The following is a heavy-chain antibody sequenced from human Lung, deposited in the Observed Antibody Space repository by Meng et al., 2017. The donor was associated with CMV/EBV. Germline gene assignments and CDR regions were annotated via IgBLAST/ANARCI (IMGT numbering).Heavy chain of an antibody. V-gene: IGHV1-69*10. CDR1: SGTSSSYA. D-gene: IGHD3-22*01. CDR2: IIPILGIA. J-gene: IGHJ6*02. Sequence: SFKVFCKASSGTSSSYAISWVRQAPGHRLEWMGGIIPILGIANYAQKFQGRVTITADNSTSTAYKELINLRSEDTAVYYCARAGTSWTSYNAVLYYYDSSGNSQQPHFVEPMDVWGQGTTVTVSS. CDR3: ARAGTSWTSYNAVLYYYDSSGNSQQPHFVEPMDV.